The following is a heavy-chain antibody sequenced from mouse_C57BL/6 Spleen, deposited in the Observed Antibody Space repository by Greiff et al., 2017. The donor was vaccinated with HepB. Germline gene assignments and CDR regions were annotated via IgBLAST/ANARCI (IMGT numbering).Heavy chain of an antibody. Sequence: DVKLQESGPGLVKPSQSLSLTCSVTGYSITSGYYWNWIRQFPGNKLEWMGYISYDGSNNYNPSLKNRISITRETSKNQFFLKLNSVTTEDTATYYCARGGYYPFAYWGQGTLVTVSA. CDR2: ISYDGSN. V-gene: IGHV3-6*01. CDR3: ARGGYYPFAY. CDR1: GYSITSGYY. J-gene: IGHJ3*01. D-gene: IGHD2-3*01.